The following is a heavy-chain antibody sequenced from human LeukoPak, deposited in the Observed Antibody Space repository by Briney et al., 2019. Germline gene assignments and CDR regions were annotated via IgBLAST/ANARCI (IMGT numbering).Heavy chain of an antibody. Sequence: SQTLSLTCAISGDSVFSNSSWNWIRQSPSRGLEWLGRAYYTSKWITNYAVSVRSRITVNPNTSNNQFSPQLNSVTPEDTAVYYCARGYWAHGMNVWGPGTTVTVSS. V-gene: IGHV6-1*01. CDR2: AYYTSKWIT. D-gene: IGHD6-13*01. CDR3: ARGYWAHGMNV. CDR1: GDSVFSNSS. J-gene: IGHJ6*02.